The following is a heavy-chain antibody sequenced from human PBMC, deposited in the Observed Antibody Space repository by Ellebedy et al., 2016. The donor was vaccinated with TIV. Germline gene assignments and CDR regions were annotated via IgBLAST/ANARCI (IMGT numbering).Heavy chain of an antibody. J-gene: IGHJ6*03. V-gene: IGHV1-8*01. CDR1: GYTFTSYD. CDR2: MNPNSGNT. Sequence: ASVKVSCXASGYTFTSYDINWVRQATGQGLEWMGWMNPNSGNTGYAQKFQGRVTMTRNTSISTAYMELSSLRSEDTAVYYCARGRGYSSYYYYYMDVWGKGTTVTVSS. CDR3: ARGRGYSSYYYYYMDV. D-gene: IGHD3-10*01.